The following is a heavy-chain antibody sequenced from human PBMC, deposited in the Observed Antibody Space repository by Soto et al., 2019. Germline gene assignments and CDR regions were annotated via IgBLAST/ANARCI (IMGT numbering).Heavy chain of an antibody. D-gene: IGHD1-26*01. J-gene: IGHJ4*02. CDR2: ISYDGSIK. Sequence: QVQLVESGGGVVQPGRSLRLSCAASGFTFSSHSIQWVRQAPGKGLEWVAVISYDGSIKYYADSVKGRFSISRDNSKNTAYLQMNSLRAGDTAVFYCASGWSTAGGLDYWGQGTLVIVSS. CDR1: GFTFSSHS. CDR3: ASGWSTAGGLDY. V-gene: IGHV3-30-3*01.